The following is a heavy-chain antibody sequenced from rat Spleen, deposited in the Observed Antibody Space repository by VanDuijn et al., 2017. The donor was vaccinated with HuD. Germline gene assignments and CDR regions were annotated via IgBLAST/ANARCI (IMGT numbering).Heavy chain of an antibody. Sequence: EVQLVESGGGLVQPGRSLKLSCAASGFTFNNYDMAWVRQTPTKGLEWVASISPGGGNTYFRDSVKGRFTISRDNAKSTLYLQMDSLRSEDTATYYCARRHYGYTDYFDYWGQGVMVTVSS. CDR3: ARRHYGYTDYFDY. V-gene: IGHV5-25*01. J-gene: IGHJ2*01. CDR2: ISPGGGNT. D-gene: IGHD1-9*01. CDR1: GFTFNNYD.